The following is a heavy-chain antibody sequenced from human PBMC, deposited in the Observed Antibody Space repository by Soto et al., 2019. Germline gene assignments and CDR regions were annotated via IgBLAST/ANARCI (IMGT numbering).Heavy chain of an antibody. J-gene: IGHJ5*02. Sequence: GGSRRLCCAASGFTFKNLAVSWVGQGPGMGMEWVSVIGGSGSSANYADSVKGRFTVSRDDSKSTLYPQMGGLRVDDTALYYCAKDAVAYNGEWDWFDLWGQGT. CDR1: GFTFKNLA. CDR2: IGGSGSSA. D-gene: IGHD3-10*01. CDR3: AKDAVAYNGEWDWFDL. V-gene: IGHV3-23*01.